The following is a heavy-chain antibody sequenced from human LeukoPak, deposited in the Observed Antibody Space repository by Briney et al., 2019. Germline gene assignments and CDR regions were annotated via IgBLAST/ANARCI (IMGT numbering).Heavy chain of an antibody. V-gene: IGHV4-61*02. J-gene: IGHJ5*02. CDR1: GGSISSSSYY. CDR2: IFTSGST. CDR3: ARKALPGNWFDP. Sequence: SETLSLTCTVSGGSISSSSYYWSWIRQPAGKGLEWIGRIFTSGSTNYNPSLKSRVTMSLDTSKNQFSLKLSSVTAADTAVYYCARKALPGNWFDPWGQGALVTVSS.